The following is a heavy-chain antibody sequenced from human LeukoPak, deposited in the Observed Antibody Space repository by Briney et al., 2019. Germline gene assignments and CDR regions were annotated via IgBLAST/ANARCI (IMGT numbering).Heavy chain of an antibody. CDR2: IYPGDSDT. J-gene: IGHJ4*02. CDR1: GYSFTSYW. Sequence: GESLKISCKGSGYSFTSYWIGWVRQMPGKGLECMGIIYPGDSDTRYSPSFQGQVTISADKSISTAYLQWSSLKASDTAMYYCARLGCSSTSCYWPEVHLKVLDYWGQGTLVTVSS. CDR3: ARLGCSSTSCYWPEVHLKVLDY. V-gene: IGHV5-51*01. D-gene: IGHD2-2*01.